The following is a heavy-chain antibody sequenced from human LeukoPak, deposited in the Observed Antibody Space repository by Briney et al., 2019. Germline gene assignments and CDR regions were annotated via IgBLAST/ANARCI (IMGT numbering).Heavy chain of an antibody. CDR3: ARVSRFIAAAHHYYGMDV. D-gene: IGHD6-13*01. V-gene: IGHV1-24*01. Sequence: ASVKVSCKVSGYTLTELSMHWVRQAPGKGLEWMGGFDPEDGETIYAQKFQGRVTMTEDTSTDTAYMELSSLRSEDTAVYYCARVSRFIAAAHHYYGMDVWGQGTTVTVSS. CDR1: GYTLTELS. J-gene: IGHJ6*02. CDR2: FDPEDGET.